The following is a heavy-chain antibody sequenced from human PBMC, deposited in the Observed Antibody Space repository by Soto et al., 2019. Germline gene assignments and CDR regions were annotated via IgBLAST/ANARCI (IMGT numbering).Heavy chain of an antibody. CDR1: GFTFGDSY. CDR2: ISPGSRYP. CDR3: VRDSETSSSWSLDY. J-gene: IGHJ4*02. V-gene: IGHV3-11*05. D-gene: IGHD6-13*01. Sequence: QVQLVESGGGLVPPGGSLRLSCAGSGFTFGDSYMSWIRQAPGKGLEWLSYISPGSRYPAYADSVKGRFTISSDSSKNTLYLQMNSLRVEDTAVYYCVRDSETSSSWSLDYWGQGVLVTVSS.